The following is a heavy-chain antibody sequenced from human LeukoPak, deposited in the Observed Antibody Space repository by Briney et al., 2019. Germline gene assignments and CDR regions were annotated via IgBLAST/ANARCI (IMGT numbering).Heavy chain of an antibody. Sequence: VGSLRLSCAASGFTFSSYGMHWVRQAPGKGLEWVAFIRYDGSNKYYADSVKGRFTISRDNSKNTLYLQMNSLRAEDTAVYYCAKGLRIVVVPAAIKWFDPWGQGTPVTVSS. V-gene: IGHV3-30*02. J-gene: IGHJ5*02. CDR2: IRYDGSNK. D-gene: IGHD2-2*01. CDR3: AKGLRIVVVPAAIKWFDP. CDR1: GFTFSSYG.